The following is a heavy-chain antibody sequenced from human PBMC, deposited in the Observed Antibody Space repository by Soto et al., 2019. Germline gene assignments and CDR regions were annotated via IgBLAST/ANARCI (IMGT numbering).Heavy chain of an antibody. CDR1: GFIFAKYG. D-gene: IGHD1-1*01. CDR3: AKARGANNWANYYGPEV. Sequence: GGSLRLSCAASGFIFAKYGMHWVRQAPGKGLEWVALITYEGSNKYYADAVKGRFTISRDNVENMVSLQLDGLRGEDTAVYYCAKARGANNWANYYGPEVLGKETTVSVSS. J-gene: IGHJ6*04. V-gene: IGHV3-30*18. CDR2: ITYEGSNK.